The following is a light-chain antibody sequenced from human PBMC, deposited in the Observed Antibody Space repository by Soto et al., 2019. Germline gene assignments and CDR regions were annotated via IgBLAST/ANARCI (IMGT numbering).Light chain of an antibody. CDR3: SSYTSSSTLLYV. Sequence: QSVLTQPASVSGSPGQSITISCTGTSNDVGGYNYVSWYQQHPGKSPKFMIYDVSNRPSGVSNLFSGSKSGNTASLTISGLQAEDEADYYCSSYTSSSTLLYVFGTGTKVTV. CDR2: DVS. V-gene: IGLV2-14*01. J-gene: IGLJ1*01. CDR1: SNDVGGYNY.